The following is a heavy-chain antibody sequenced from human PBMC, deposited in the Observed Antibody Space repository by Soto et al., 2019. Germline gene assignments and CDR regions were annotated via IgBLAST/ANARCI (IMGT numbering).Heavy chain of an antibody. CDR1: GYSFTTSW. V-gene: IGHV5-51*01. J-gene: IGHJ4*02. Sequence: GESLKISCQGSGYSFTTSWIGWVRQMPGKGLEWMGMIYPGDSETRYSPSFQGQVTISADKSISTAYLQWSSLKASDTAMYYCARQSYTSGCYDYWGQGTLVTVSS. CDR3: ARQSYTSGCYDY. CDR2: IYPGDSET. D-gene: IGHD6-19*01.